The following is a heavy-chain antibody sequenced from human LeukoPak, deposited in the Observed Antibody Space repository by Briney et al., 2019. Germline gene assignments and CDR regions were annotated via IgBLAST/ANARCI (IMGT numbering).Heavy chain of an antibody. CDR1: GYTFTGYY. CDR2: INPNSGGT. D-gene: IGHD6-6*01. Sequence: ASVNVSCKASGYTFTGYYMHWVRQAPGQGLEWMGWINPNSGGTNYAQKFQGRVTMTRDTSISTAYMELSRLRSDDTAVYYCARDGPLEYSSSSDWGQGTLVTVSS. V-gene: IGHV1-2*02. J-gene: IGHJ4*02. CDR3: ARDGPLEYSSSSD.